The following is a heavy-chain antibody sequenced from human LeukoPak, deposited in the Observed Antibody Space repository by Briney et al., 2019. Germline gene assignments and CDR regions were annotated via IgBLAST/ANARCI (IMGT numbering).Heavy chain of an antibody. J-gene: IGHJ3*02. CDR3: ARENGDYVDAFDI. CDR2: INPNSGGT. V-gene: IGHV1-2*02. D-gene: IGHD4-17*01. Sequence: ASVKVSCKASGYTFTGYYMHWVRQAPGQGLEWMGWINPNSGGTNYAQKFQGRVTMTRDTSTSTAYMELSRLRSDDTAVYYCARENGDYVDAFDIWGQGTMVTVSS. CDR1: GYTFTGYY.